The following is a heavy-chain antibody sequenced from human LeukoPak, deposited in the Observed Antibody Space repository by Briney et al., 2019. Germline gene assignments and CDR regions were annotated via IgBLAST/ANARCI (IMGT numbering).Heavy chain of an antibody. J-gene: IGHJ6*02. CDR3: ARDLAPIVVVLAATTNYYYGMDV. V-gene: IGHV1-69*04. CDR2: IIPILGIA. Sequence: SVKVSCKASGGTFSSYAISWVRQAPGQGLEWMGRIIPILGIANYAQKFQGRVTITADKSTSTAYMELSSLRSEDTAVYYCARDLAPIVVVLAATTNYYYGMDVWGQGTTVTASS. CDR1: GGTFSSYA. D-gene: IGHD2-2*01.